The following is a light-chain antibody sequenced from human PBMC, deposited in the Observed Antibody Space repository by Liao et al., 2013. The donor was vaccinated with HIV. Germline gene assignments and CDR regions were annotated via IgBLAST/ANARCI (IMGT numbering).Light chain of an antibody. CDR2: HGI. J-gene: IGLJ1*01. CDR3: QVWDSSRDPHYV. V-gene: IGLV3-1*01. Sequence: SYELTQPPSVSVSPGQTASITCSGDNLGDKYACWYQQKPGQAPVLVIFHGIDRPSGISARFSGSTSENTATLTISRAEAGDEADYYCQVWDSSRDPHYVFGTGTKVTVL. CDR1: NLGDKY.